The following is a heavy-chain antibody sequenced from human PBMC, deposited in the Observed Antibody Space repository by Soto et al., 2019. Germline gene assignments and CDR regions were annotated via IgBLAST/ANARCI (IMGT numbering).Heavy chain of an antibody. CDR1: EFTVTSNY. CDR2: IYSGGST. Sequence: EVQLVESGGGLVQPGGSLRLSCAASEFTVTSNYMSWVRQAPGKGLEWVSVIYSGGSTYYADFVKGRFTISRDNSKNTAYLQMNSLRAEDTAVYSCARATYCTGGNCLLDYWGQGTLVTVSS. V-gene: IGHV3-53*04. D-gene: IGHD2-15*01. J-gene: IGHJ4*02. CDR3: ARATYCTGGNCLLDY.